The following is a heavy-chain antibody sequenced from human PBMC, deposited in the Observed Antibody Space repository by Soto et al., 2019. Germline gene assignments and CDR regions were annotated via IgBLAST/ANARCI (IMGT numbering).Heavy chain of an antibody. D-gene: IGHD6-19*01. CDR3: AVLGGGSGGSSVMDV. Sequence: EVQLVESGGGLVQPGGSLRLSCAASGLIFSDYHMDWVRQAPGKGLEWVGRIRRKANSYTTEYAASVKGRFTISRDNSNISLYLQMNSLKSEDTAVYDCAVLGGGSGGSSVMDVWCQGTTFTVSS. CDR2: IRRKANSYTT. CDR1: GLIFSDYH. J-gene: IGHJ6*02. V-gene: IGHV3-72*01.